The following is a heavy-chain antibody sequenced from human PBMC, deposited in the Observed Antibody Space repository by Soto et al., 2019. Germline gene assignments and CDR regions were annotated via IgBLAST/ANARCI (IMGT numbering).Heavy chain of an antibody. CDR1: GYTFTSYA. V-gene: IGHV1-18*01. J-gene: IGHJ5*02. CDR2: IRAYNVNT. D-gene: IGHD3-3*02. Sequence: QFRLVQSGAEVKKPGASVKVSCRASGYTFTSYAISWVRPAPGQGLEGMGWIRAYNVNTSYAQNLQGRVTMTTDASTSTAYMELTSLRSDDTAVYYCARASPPIASWGQGTLVIVSS. CDR3: ARASPPIAS.